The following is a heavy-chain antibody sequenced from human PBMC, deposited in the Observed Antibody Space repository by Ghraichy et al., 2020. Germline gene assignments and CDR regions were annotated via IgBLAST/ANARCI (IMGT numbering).Heavy chain of an antibody. D-gene: IGHD3-22*01. CDR3: ARMGGSYYYDSSGYYISWFDP. CDR1: GGSISSYY. CDR2: IYYSGST. Sequence: SETLSLTCTVSGGSISSYYWSWIRQPPGKGLEWIGYIYYSGSTNYNPSLKSRVTISVDTSKNQFSLKLSSVTAADTAVYYCARMGGSYYYDSSGYYISWFDPWGQGTLVTVSS. V-gene: IGHV4-59*01. J-gene: IGHJ5*02.